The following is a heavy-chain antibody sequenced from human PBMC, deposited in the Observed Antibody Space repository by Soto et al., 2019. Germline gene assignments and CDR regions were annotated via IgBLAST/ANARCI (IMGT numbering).Heavy chain of an antibody. V-gene: IGHV3-48*01. CDR1: GFTFSSYS. CDR3: ARTTSSSWFSPAPFDY. CDR2: ISSSSSTI. J-gene: IGHJ4*02. Sequence: EVQLVESGGGLVQPGGSLRLSCAASGFTFSSYSMNWVRQAPGKGLEWVSYISSSSSTIYYADSVKGRFTISRDNAKNSLYLQMNSLRAEDTAVYYCARTTSSSWFSPAPFDYWGQGTLVTVSS. D-gene: IGHD6-13*01.